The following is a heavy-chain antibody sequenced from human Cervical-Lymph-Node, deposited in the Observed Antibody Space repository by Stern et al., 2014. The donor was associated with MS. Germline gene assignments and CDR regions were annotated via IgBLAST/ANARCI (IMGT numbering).Heavy chain of an antibody. V-gene: IGHV3-30*18. D-gene: IGHD5-12*01. CDR2: VLSDGSNT. CDR3: AKDSEYSASESAS. CDR1: GFTFSNFA. Sequence: VQLVQSGGGVVQPGRSLRLSCSASGFTFSNFAMHCVRQAPGTGLEWVAVVLSDGSNTYYADSVKGRFTISRDASKNTVFLQMNSLGAEDTAVYYCAKDSEYSASESASWGQGTLVTVPS. J-gene: IGHJ5*02.